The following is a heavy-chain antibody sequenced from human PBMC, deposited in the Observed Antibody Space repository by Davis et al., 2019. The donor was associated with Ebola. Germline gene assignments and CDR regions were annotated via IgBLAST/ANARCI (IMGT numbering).Heavy chain of an antibody. D-gene: IGHD3-9*01. Sequence: PSETLSLTCAVYGGSFSGYYWSWIRQPPGKGLEWIGEINHSGSTNYNPSLKSRVTISVDTSKNQFSLKLSSVTAADTAVYYCARQSYDSRRWDYWGLGTLATVSS. J-gene: IGHJ4*02. CDR1: GGSFSGYY. CDR3: ARQSYDSRRWDY. CDR2: INHSGST. V-gene: IGHV4-34*01.